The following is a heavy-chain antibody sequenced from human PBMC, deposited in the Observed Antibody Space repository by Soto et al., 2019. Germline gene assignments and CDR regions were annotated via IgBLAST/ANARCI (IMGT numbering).Heavy chain of an antibody. CDR2: IIPIFGTA. J-gene: IGHJ6*02. CDR3: ARSVSFRYQLLKRGMDV. Sequence: GASVKVSCKASGGTFNRYANSWVRQAPGQGFECMGGIIPIFGTANYAQKFQGRVTITADESTSTAYMELSSLRSEDTAVYYCARSVSFRYQLLKRGMDVWGQGTTVTVSS. CDR1: GGTFNRYA. D-gene: IGHD2-2*01. V-gene: IGHV1-69*13.